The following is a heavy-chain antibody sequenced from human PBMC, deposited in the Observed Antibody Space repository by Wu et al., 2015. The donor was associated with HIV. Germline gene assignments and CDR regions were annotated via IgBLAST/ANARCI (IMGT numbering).Heavy chain of an antibody. CDR3: ARGGYYYGSGSYYPFDY. Sequence: QVQLVQSGAEVKKPGSSVKVSCKASGGTFSSYVISWVRQAPGQGLEWMGGIIPIFTTAHYAQKFQGRVTITTDDSTSTAYMELSSLRSEDTAVYYCARGGYYYGSGSYYPFDYWGQGTLVTVSS. CDR2: IIPIFTTA. J-gene: IGHJ4*02. CDR1: GGTFSSYV. V-gene: IGHV1-69*05. D-gene: IGHD3-10*01.